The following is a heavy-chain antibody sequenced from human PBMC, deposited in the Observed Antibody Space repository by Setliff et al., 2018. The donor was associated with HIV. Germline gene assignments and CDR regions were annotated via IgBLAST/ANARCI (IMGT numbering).Heavy chain of an antibody. CDR2: IYYSGST. CDR1: GASTSSSSYY. J-gene: IGHJ4*02. Sequence: PSETLSLTCTVSGASTSSSSYYWAWIRQPPGRGLEWIGCIYYSGSTYYNPSLKSRVTISADTSKNQFSLKLNSVTAADTAVYYCARHPREEPQRNYKFDSWGQGTLVTVSS. D-gene: IGHD1-7*01. CDR3: ARHPREEPQRNYKFDS. V-gene: IGHV4-39*01.